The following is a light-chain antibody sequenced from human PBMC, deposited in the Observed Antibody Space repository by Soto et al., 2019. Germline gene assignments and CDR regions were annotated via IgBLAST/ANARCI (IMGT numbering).Light chain of an antibody. V-gene: IGKV1-39*01. Sequence: QMTQSPSSLSASIGDSVTVTCRASETIFRYLNWYQHIPGNAPKLLIFDASTLQSGVPSRFSGSGSGTAFTLTISDLQPEDFATYYCQQTYSPQSTFGQGTKFEI. CDR2: DAS. J-gene: IGKJ2*02. CDR3: QQTYSPQST. CDR1: ETIFRY.